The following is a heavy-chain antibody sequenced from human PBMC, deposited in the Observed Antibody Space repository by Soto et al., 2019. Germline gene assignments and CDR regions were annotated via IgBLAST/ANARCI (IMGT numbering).Heavy chain of an antibody. V-gene: IGHV3-23*01. Sequence: GGSLRLSCVASGIAFPSYAMGWVRQAPGKGLEWVSAIGGDASKTYYADSVKGRFSISRDNSKSTVHLQMNSLRAEDTAVYFCARVITAGTYYYYGMDVWGQGTTVTVSS. J-gene: IGHJ6*02. CDR3: ARVITAGTYYYYGMDV. D-gene: IGHD6-13*01. CDR2: IGGDASKT. CDR1: GIAFPSYA.